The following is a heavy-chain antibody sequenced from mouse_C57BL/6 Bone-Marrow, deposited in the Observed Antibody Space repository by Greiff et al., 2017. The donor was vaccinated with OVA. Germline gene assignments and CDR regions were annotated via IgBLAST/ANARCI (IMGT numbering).Heavy chain of an antibody. CDR2: IRSKSNNYAT. CDR1: GFSFNTYA. D-gene: IGHD1-1*01. CDR3: VVVAEGHFDV. J-gene: IGHJ1*03. V-gene: IGHV10-1*01. Sequence: EVKLVESGGGLVQPKGSLKLSCAASGFSFNTYAMNWVRQAPGKGLEWVARIRSKSNNYATYYADSVKDRFTISRDDSESMLYLQMNNLETEDTAMYYCVVVAEGHFDVWGTGTTVTVSS.